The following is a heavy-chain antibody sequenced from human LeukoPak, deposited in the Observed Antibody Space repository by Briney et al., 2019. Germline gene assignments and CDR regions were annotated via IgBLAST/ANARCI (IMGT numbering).Heavy chain of an antibody. CDR2: IYTNGDT. D-gene: IGHD6-13*01. CDR1: GGSISGYY. J-gene: IGHJ4*02. CDR3: ARAAGAAGGQYFDY. V-gene: IGHV4-4*07. Sequence: SETLSLTCTVSGGSISGYYWSWIRQPAGQGLEWIGRIYTNGDTNYKPSLKSRVTMSVDTSKNQLSQKLRPVTAADTAMYYCARAAGAAGGQYFDYWGQGALVTVSS.